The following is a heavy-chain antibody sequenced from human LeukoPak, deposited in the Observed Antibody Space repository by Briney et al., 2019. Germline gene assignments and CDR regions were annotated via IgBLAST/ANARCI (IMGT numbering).Heavy chain of an antibody. CDR2: INHSGGT. D-gene: IGHD6-19*01. Sequence: PSETLSLTCAVYGGSFSGYYWSWIRQPPGKGLEWIGEINHSGGTNYNPSLKSRVTISVDTSKNQFSLKLSSVTAADTAVYYCARTEWLVRGENAFDIWGQGTMVTVSS. CDR3: ARTEWLVRGENAFDI. CDR1: GGSFSGYY. V-gene: IGHV4-34*01. J-gene: IGHJ3*02.